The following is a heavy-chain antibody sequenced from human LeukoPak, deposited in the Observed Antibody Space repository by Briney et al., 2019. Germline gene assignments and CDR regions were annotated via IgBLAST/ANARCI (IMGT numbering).Heavy chain of an antibody. V-gene: IGHV4-39*01. Sequence: SGTLSLTCAVSGGSISSSSYYWGWIRQPPGKGLEWIGSIYYSGSTYYNPSLKSRVTISVDTSKNQFSLKLSSVTAADTAVYYCARHLVDYYDSSGYFNWFDPWGQGTLVTVSS. CDR1: GGSISSSSYY. CDR3: ARHLVDYYDSSGYFNWFDP. D-gene: IGHD3-22*01. J-gene: IGHJ5*02. CDR2: IYYSGST.